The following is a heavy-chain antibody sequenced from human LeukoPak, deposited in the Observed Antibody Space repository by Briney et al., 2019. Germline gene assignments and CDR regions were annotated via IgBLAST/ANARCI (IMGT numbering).Heavy chain of an antibody. CDR1: GGSISSGDYY. Sequence: SETLSLTCTVSGGSISSGDYYWSWIRQHPGKGLKWIGYIYYSGSTNYNPSLKSRVTISVDTSKNQFSLKLSSVTAADTAVYYCARGQVGRAGTFRIWAYFDHWGQGTLVIVSS. D-gene: IGHD6-19*01. CDR2: IYYSGST. J-gene: IGHJ4*02. V-gene: IGHV4-31*03. CDR3: ARGQVGRAGTFRIWAYFDH.